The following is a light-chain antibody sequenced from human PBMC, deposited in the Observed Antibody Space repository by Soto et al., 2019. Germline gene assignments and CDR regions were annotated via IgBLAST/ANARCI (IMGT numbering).Light chain of an antibody. CDR2: EAS. Sequence: DLQMTQSPSTLSASVGDRVTITCQASQGISRWLAWYQQKPGRAPKLLIYEASILESGVPSRFSGSGSGTEFTLTISSLQPSDFATYYCQQSNSKSWTFGQGTKWIS. V-gene: IGKV1-5*01. CDR1: QGISRW. CDR3: QQSNSKSWT. J-gene: IGKJ1*01.